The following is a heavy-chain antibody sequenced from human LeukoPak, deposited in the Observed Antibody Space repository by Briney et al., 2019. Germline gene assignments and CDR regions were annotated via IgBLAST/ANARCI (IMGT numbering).Heavy chain of an antibody. V-gene: IGHV4-34*01. Sequence: SETLSLTCAAYGGSFSGYYWSWIRQPPGKGLEWIGEINHSGSTNYNPSLKSRVTISVDTSKNQFSLKLSSVTAADTAVYYCARVEEGYGSGRRENYYYYYMDVWGKGTTLTISS. J-gene: IGHJ6*03. CDR2: INHSGST. D-gene: IGHD3-10*01. CDR3: ARVEEGYGSGRRENYYYYYMDV. CDR1: GGSFSGYY.